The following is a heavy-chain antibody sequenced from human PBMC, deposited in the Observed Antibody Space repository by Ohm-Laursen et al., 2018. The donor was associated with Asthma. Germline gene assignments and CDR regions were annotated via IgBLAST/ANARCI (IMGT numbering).Heavy chain of an antibody. Sequence: TLSLTCTVSGGSINYYHWTWIRQPPGKGLEWIGNIYYSGSTNYNPSLKSRVAISVDTSTNQFSLKLSSVTAADTAVYYCARDAITMVQGVIINNWFDPWGQGTLVTVSS. CDR2: IYYSGST. J-gene: IGHJ5*02. CDR1: GGSINYYH. V-gene: IGHV4-59*01. CDR3: ARDAITMVQGVIINNWFDP. D-gene: IGHD3-10*01.